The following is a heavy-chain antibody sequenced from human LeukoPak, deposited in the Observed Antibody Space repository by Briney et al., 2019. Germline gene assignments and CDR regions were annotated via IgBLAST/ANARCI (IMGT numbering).Heavy chain of an antibody. CDR3: ARSLIVASEDY. CDR1: GFRFDSFY. V-gene: IGHV3-11*04. J-gene: IGHJ4*02. Sequence: GRSLRLSRAPSGFRFDSFYMGWIRQVPGKGLDYIAFISASGAVPYYAESVKGRFTISRDNAKNSVSLHMTSPSADDTAVYYCARSLIVASEDYWGQGTLVTVSS. D-gene: IGHD3-22*01. CDR2: ISASGAVP.